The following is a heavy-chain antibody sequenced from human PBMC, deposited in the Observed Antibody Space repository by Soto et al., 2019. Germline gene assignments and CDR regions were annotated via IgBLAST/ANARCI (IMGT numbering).Heavy chain of an antibody. Sequence: GGSLRLSCAASGFTFDDYAMHWVRQAPGKGQEWVSGISWNSGSIGYADSVKGRFTISRDNAKNFLYLQMNSLRAEDTALYYCAKDLILVGDPFLLPDAFDICGQGTMVTVSS. CDR3: AKDLILVGDPFLLPDAFDI. CDR2: ISWNSGSI. J-gene: IGHJ3*02. D-gene: IGHD3-22*01. V-gene: IGHV3-9*01. CDR1: GFTFDDYA.